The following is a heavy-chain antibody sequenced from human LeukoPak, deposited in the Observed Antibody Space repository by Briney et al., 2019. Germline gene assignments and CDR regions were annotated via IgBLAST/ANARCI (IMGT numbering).Heavy chain of an antibody. J-gene: IGHJ4*02. Sequence: PGGTLRLSCAASGFTFSSYGMSWVRQAPGKGLEWVSAISCSGGSTYYADSVKGRFTISRDNSKNTMYLKMNSLRAEDTAVYYCAKDFNPRYSSGWFFDYWGQGTLVTVSS. V-gene: IGHV3-23*01. CDR3: AKDFNPRYSSGWFFDY. CDR2: ISCSGGST. D-gene: IGHD6-19*01. CDR1: GFTFSSYG.